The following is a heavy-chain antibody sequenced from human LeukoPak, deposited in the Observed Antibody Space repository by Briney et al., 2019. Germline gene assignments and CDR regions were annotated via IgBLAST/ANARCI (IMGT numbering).Heavy chain of an antibody. J-gene: IGHJ4*02. CDR2: IYPGDSDT. D-gene: IGHD3-22*01. V-gene: IGHV5-51*01. CDR3: ARLPYDSSAFDY. CDR1: GYRFTSYW. Sequence: GESLKISCEGSGYRFTSYWIGWVRQMPGKGLEWMGIIYPGDSDTKYSPSFQGQVTISADKSISTAYLQWSSLKASDTAMYYCARLPYDSSAFDYWGQGTLVTVSS.